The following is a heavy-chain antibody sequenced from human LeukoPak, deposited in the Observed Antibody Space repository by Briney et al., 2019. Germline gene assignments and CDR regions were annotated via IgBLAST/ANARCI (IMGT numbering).Heavy chain of an antibody. CDR1: GGSSSGYY. Sequence: PSETLSLTCAVYGGSSSGYYWGWIRQPPGKGLEWIGEINHSGSTNYNPSLKSRVTISVDTSKNQFSLKLSSVTAADTAVYYCARLKQWLVTGGAFDIWGQGTMVTVSS. V-gene: IGHV4-34*01. D-gene: IGHD6-19*01. CDR3: ARLKQWLVTGGAFDI. CDR2: INHSGST. J-gene: IGHJ3*02.